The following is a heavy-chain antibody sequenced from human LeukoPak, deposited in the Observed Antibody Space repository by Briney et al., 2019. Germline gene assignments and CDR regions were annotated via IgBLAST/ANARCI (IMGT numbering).Heavy chain of an antibody. CDR2: INPSGGST. CDR1: GYTFTSYY. J-gene: IGHJ5*02. V-gene: IGHV1-46*01. Sequence: GASVKVSCKASGYTFTSYYMHWVRQAPGQGLEWMGIINPSGGSTSYAQKFQGRVTMTRDTSTSTVYMELSSLRSEDTAVYYCARDGRPSLITMVRGVIRLSWFDPWGQGALVTVSS. D-gene: IGHD3-10*01. CDR3: ARDGRPSLITMVRGVIRLSWFDP.